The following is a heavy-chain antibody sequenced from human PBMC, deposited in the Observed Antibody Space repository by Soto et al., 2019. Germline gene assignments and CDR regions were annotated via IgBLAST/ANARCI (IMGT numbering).Heavy chain of an antibody. CDR2: IYWNDDK. CDR1: GFSLSTSGGG. J-gene: IGHJ4*02. D-gene: IGHD3-3*01. Sequence: QITLKESGPTQVNPTQTLTLTCTFSGFSLSTSGGGVGWIRQPPGKALEWLALIYWNDDKPYSPSLKNRLTVTKHAPKNQVVLTMTNMHPVDTAAYYCVHSKYPAFWSGYYSFYFDYWGQGTLVTVSS. V-gene: IGHV2-5*01. CDR3: VHSKYPAFWSGYYSFYFDY.